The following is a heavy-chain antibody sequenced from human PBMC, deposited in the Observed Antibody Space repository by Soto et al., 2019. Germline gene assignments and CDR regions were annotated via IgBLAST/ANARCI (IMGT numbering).Heavy chain of an antibody. D-gene: IGHD1-26*01. CDR3: AKVPVGATGRFDY. Sequence: LRLSCAGPGFTFSNYAMSWVRQAPGKGLAWVSAISGSGGSTYYADSVKGRFTISRDNSKNTLYLQMNSLRAEDTALYYCAKVPVGATGRFDYWGQGTLVTVSS. J-gene: IGHJ4*02. CDR1: GFTFSNYA. V-gene: IGHV3-23*01. CDR2: ISGSGGST.